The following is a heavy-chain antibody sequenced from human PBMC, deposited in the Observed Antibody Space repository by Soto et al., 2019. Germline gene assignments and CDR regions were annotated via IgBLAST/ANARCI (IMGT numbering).Heavy chain of an antibody. D-gene: IGHD6-19*01. CDR2: IWYDGSNK. CDR1: GFTFSSYG. CDR3: ARDRHNIAVAGRPQKYYYYYYGMDV. J-gene: IGHJ6*02. V-gene: IGHV3-33*01. Sequence: GGSLRLSCAASGFTFSSYGMHWVRQAPGKGLEWVAVIWYDGSNKYYADSVKGRFTISRDNSKNTLYLQMNSLRAEDTAVYYCARDRHNIAVAGRPQKYYYYYYGMDVWGQGTTVTVSS.